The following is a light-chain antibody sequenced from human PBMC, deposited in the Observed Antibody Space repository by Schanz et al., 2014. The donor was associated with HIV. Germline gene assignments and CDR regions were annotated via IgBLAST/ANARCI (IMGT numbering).Light chain of an antibody. Sequence: QSALTQPPSASGSPGQSVTISCTGTSSDVGGYNYVSWYQQHPGKAPKFMIYEVSKRPSGVPNRFSGSKSGNTASLTVSGLQAEDEADYYCSSYTSSSTWVFGGGTKVTVV. CDR1: SSDVGGYNY. J-gene: IGLJ3*02. CDR2: EVS. CDR3: SSYTSSSTWV. V-gene: IGLV2-8*01.